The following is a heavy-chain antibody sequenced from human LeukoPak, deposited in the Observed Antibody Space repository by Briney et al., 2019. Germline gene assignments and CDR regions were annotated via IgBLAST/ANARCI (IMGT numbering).Heavy chain of an antibody. CDR2: INHSGST. J-gene: IGHJ6*02. V-gene: IGHV4-34*01. Sequence: PSETLSLTCAVYGGSLSYYYWSWIRQPQGKTREWIGEINHSGSTNYNPSLKSRVTISVDTSKNQFSLKLSSETAANTAVYYCARDNRTEDYYYGMDVWGQGTTVTVSS. CDR3: ARDNRTEDYYYGMDV. CDR1: GGSLSYYY. D-gene: IGHD1-14*01.